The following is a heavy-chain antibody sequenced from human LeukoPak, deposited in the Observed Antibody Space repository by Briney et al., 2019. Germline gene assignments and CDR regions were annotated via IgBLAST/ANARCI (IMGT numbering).Heavy chain of an antibody. V-gene: IGHV4-59*12. CDR2: IYYSGST. CDR1: GGSISSYY. J-gene: IGHJ5*02. CDR3: VRGRYSSGWFKDKNWFDP. D-gene: IGHD6-19*01. Sequence: IPSETLSLTWTVSGGSISSYYWSWIRQPPGKGLGWIGNIYYSGSTNNNTSLKGRVTISVDTSKNQFSLKLSSVTGADTAVYYCVRGRYSSGWFKDKNWFDPWGQGIPVTVSS.